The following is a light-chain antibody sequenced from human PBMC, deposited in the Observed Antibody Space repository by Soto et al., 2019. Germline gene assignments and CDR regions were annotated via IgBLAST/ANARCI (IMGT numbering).Light chain of an antibody. V-gene: IGKV1-5*01. CDR2: DAS. Sequence: DIQMTQSPSTLSASVGDRVTITSRASQSISSWLAWYQQKPGKAPKLLIYDASSLESGVPSRFSGSGSGTDFTLTISILEPEDFAVYYCQQYGSTPLTFGGGTKVDIK. CDR3: QQYGSTPLT. J-gene: IGKJ4*01. CDR1: QSISSW.